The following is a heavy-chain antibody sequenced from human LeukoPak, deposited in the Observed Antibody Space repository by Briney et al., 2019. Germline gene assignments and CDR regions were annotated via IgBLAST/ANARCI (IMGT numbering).Heavy chain of an antibody. V-gene: IGHV3-7*01. D-gene: IGHD3-10*01. CDR1: GFTFSNYW. J-gene: IGHJ4*02. Sequence: GGSLRLSRAASGFTFSNYWMGWVRQPPGKGLQWVANIKEDGTEKYYVDSVKGRFTISRDNAKNSVYLQMNSLRVEDTAVYYCARRPFGADYWGQGTLVTVSS. CDR3: ARRPFGADY. CDR2: IKEDGTEK.